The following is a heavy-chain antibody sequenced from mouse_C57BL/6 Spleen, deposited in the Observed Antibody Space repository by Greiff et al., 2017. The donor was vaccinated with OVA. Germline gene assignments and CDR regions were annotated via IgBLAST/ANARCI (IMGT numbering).Heavy chain of an antibody. V-gene: IGHV1-52*01. D-gene: IGHD1-1*01. J-gene: IGHJ4*01. CDR2: IDPSDSET. CDR3: ARFGDYYGSSYGAMDY. Sequence: VQLQQPGAELVRPGSSVKLSCKASGYTFTSYWMHWVKQRPIQGLEWIGNIDPSDSETHYNQKFKDKATLTVDKSSSTAYMQLSSLTSEDSAVYYCARFGDYYGSSYGAMDYWGQGTSVTVSS. CDR1: GYTFTSYW.